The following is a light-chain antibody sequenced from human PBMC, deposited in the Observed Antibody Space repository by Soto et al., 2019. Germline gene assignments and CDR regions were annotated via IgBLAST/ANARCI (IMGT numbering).Light chain of an antibody. Sequence: DIQLTQSPSFLSASVGDRVTITCRASQDISTYLAWYQQKPGKAPKVLISAASTLQSGVPSRFIGSGSGTEFTLTISSLQPEDFATYYCQQFKSYLTFGGGTKVEIK. J-gene: IGKJ4*01. CDR1: QDISTY. CDR2: AAS. CDR3: QQFKSYLT. V-gene: IGKV1-9*01.